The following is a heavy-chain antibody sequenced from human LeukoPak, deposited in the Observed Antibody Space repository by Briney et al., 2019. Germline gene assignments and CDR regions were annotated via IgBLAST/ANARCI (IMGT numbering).Heavy chain of an antibody. CDR1: GITFSSYA. D-gene: IGHD5-18*01. Sequence: SGGSLRLSCAASGITFSSYAMSWVRQAPGKGLEWVSSISGSGSRTYYADSVKGRLTISRDNSKNTLYLQMNSLRAEDTAVYYCASSRAAMVNGYWGQGTLVTVSS. CDR2: ISGSGSRT. CDR3: ASSRAAMVNGY. J-gene: IGHJ4*02. V-gene: IGHV3-23*01.